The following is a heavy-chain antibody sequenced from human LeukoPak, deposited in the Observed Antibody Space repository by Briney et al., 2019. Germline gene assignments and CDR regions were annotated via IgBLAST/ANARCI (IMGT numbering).Heavy chain of an antibody. CDR1: GFTVSSNY. Sequence: PGGSLRLSCAASGFTVSSNYMSWVRQAPGKGLEWVSVIYSGGSTYYADSVKGRFTISRDNSKNTLYLQMNSLRAEDTAVYYCASPPYGSGGYLSPEEAYYYGMDVWGQGTTVTVSS. D-gene: IGHD3-10*01. V-gene: IGHV3-66*01. J-gene: IGHJ6*02. CDR2: IYSGGST. CDR3: ASPPYGSGGYLSPEEAYYYGMDV.